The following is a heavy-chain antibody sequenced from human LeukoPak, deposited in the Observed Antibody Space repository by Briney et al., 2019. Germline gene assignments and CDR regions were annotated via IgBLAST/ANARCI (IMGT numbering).Heavy chain of an antibody. J-gene: IGHJ4*02. CDR2: IRSNTYGGTA. CDR1: GFTFSSYA. Sequence: GGSLRLSCAASGFTFSSYAMSWFRQAPGKGLEWVGFIRSNTYGGTAEYAASVKGRFTISRDDSKSIAYLQMNSLKTEDTAVYYCTKGDYHAYWGQGTLATVSS. V-gene: IGHV3-49*03. CDR3: TKGDYHAY.